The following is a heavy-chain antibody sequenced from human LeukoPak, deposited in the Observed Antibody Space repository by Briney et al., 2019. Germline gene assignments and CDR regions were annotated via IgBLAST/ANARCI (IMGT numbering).Heavy chain of an antibody. CDR1: GFTFSSYS. CDR3: ASGAAVGASRFDY. J-gene: IGHJ4*02. Sequence: PGGSLRLSCAASGFTFSSYSMNWVRQAPGKGLEWVSYISSSSSTIYYADSVKGRFTISRDSAKNSLYLQMNSLRAEDTAVYYCASGAAVGASRFDYWGQGTLVTVSS. D-gene: IGHD6-13*01. CDR2: ISSSSSTI. V-gene: IGHV3-48*01.